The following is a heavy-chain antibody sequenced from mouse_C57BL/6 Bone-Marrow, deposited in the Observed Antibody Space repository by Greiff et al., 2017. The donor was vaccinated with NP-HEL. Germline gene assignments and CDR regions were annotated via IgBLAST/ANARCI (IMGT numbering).Heavy chain of an antibody. J-gene: IGHJ4*01. CDR3: ARSYYSNLYAMDY. CDR1: GFTFSDYG. Sequence: VQLKESGGGLVQPGGSLKLSCAASGFTFSDYGMAWVRQAPRKGPEWVAFISNLAYSIYYADTVTGRFTISRENAKNTLYLEMSSLRSEDTAMYYCARSYYSNLYAMDYWGQGTSVTVSS. V-gene: IGHV5-15*01. CDR2: ISNLAYSI. D-gene: IGHD2-5*01.